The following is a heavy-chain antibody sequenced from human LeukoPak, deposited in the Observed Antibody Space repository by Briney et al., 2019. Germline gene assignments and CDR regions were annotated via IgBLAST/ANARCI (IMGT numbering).Heavy chain of an antibody. D-gene: IGHD6-19*01. Sequence: ASVTVSCKASGYTFTSYGISWVRLAPGQGLEWMGWISAYNGNTNYAQKLQGRVTMTTDTSTSTAYMELRSLRSDDTAVYYCARARQKQWLVNWGQGTLVTVSS. V-gene: IGHV1-18*01. CDR2: ISAYNGNT. CDR1: GYTFTSYG. J-gene: IGHJ4*02. CDR3: ARARQKQWLVN.